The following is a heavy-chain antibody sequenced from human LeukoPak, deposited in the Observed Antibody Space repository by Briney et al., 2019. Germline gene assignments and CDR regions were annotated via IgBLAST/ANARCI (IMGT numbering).Heavy chain of an antibody. CDR2: ISYDGTNK. V-gene: IGHV3-30-3*01. CDR1: GFTFSDYA. CDR3: ARGASPDS. Sequence: GRSMRLSCAASGFTFSDYAMYWVRQAPGKGLEWVAAISYDGTNKYYADSVKGRFTISRDSSENTLYLQMNSLKGEDTAVYYCARGASPDSWGQGTLVTVSS. J-gene: IGHJ4*02.